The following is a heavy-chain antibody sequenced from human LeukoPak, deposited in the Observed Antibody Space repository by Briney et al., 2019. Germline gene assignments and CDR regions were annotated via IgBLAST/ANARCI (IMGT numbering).Heavy chain of an antibody. D-gene: IGHD6-19*01. V-gene: IGHV3-7*04. Sequence: GGSLRLSCAASGFTFSSYWMSWVRQAPGKGLEWVANIKQDGSEKYYVDSVKGRFTISRDNAKNSLYLQMNSLRAEDTAVYYCAGEGDIAVAGPKTDYWGQGTLVTVSS. CDR1: GFTFSSYW. CDR2: IKQDGSEK. CDR3: AGEGDIAVAGPKTDY. J-gene: IGHJ4*02.